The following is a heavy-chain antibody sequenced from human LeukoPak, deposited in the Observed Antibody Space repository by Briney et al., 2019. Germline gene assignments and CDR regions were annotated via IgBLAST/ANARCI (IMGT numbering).Heavy chain of an antibody. D-gene: IGHD4-17*01. Sequence: SSETLSLTCTVSGGSISSSSYYWGWIRQPPGKGLEWIGSIYYSGSTYYNPSLKSRVTISVDTSKNQFSLKLSSVTAADTAVYYCARTLMTTVNDYYYYYGMDVWGQGTTVTVSS. CDR3: ARTLMTTVNDYYYYYGMDV. CDR2: IYYSGST. V-gene: IGHV4-39*01. CDR1: GGSISSSSYY. J-gene: IGHJ6*02.